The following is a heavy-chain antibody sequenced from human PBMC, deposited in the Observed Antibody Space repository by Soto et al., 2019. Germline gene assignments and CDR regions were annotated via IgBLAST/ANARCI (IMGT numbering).Heavy chain of an antibody. V-gene: IGHV3-43*01. CDR3: AKDGRYYDFWSGYLSPGYYYGMDV. CDR1: GFTFDDYT. J-gene: IGHJ6*02. D-gene: IGHD3-3*01. Sequence: PGGSLRLSCAASGFTFDDYTMHWVRQAPGKGLEWVSLISWDGGSTYYADSVKGRFTISRDNSKNSLYLQMNSLRTEDTALYYCAKDGRYYDFWSGYLSPGYYYGMDVWGQGTTVTVSS. CDR2: ISWDGGST.